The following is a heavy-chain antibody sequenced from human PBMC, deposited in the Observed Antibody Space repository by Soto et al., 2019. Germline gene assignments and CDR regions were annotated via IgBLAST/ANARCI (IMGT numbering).Heavy chain of an antibody. V-gene: IGHV3-23*01. D-gene: IGHD5-12*01. CDR2: ISGSGGST. CDR3: AKYRRDGYNYGFDY. J-gene: IGHJ4*02. CDR1: GFTFSSYA. Sequence: GSLRLSCAASGFTFSSYAMSWVRQAPGKGLEWVSTISGSGGSTYYADSVKGRFTISRDNSKNTLFLQMNSLRAEDTAVYYCAKYRRDGYNYGFDYWGQGTLVTVSS.